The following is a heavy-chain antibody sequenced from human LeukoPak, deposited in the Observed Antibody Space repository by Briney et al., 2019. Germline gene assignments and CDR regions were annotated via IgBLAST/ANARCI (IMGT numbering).Heavy chain of an antibody. V-gene: IGHV3-30*12. CDR1: EFIFSNYG. CDR2: ISYDGSSK. Sequence: GGSVRLSCAASEFIFSNYGMHWVRQAPGKGLEWVALISYDGSSKYYADSVKGRFTISRDNSKNTLYLQMNSLRAEDTAVYYCARGVNVLDCSSTSCHHDTLDYWGQGILVTVSS. D-gene: IGHD2-2*01. CDR3: ARGVNVLDCSSTSCHHDTLDY. J-gene: IGHJ4*02.